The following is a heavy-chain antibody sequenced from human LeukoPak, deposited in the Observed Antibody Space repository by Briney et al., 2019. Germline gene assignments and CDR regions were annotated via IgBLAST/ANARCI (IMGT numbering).Heavy chain of an antibody. CDR1: GYTFTGYY. J-gene: IGHJ3*02. D-gene: IGHD1-26*01. V-gene: IGHV1-2*02. CDR3: ARDLVGATSQGDAFDI. Sequence: ASVKVSCKASGYTFTGYYMHWVRQAPGQGLEWMGWINPNSGGTNYAQKFQGRVTMTRDTSISTAYMELRSLRSDDTAVYYCARDLVGATSQGDAFDIWGQGTMVTVSS. CDR2: INPNSGGT.